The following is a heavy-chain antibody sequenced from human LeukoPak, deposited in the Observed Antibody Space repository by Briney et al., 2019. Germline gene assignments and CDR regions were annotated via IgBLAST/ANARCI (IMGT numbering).Heavy chain of an antibody. V-gene: IGHV3-15*01. CDR2: IKSNIDGGAG. D-gene: IGHD6-6*01. Sequence: GGSLRLSCVASGFTFTNAYMTWVRQAPGKGLEWVGRIKSNIDGGAGDLAAPVQGRFAISRDDSRSTLYLHMNSLKTEDTAVYYCTTAPFRIASRDYWGPGTLVTVSS. CDR3: TTAPFRIASRDY. CDR1: GFTFTNAY. J-gene: IGHJ4*02.